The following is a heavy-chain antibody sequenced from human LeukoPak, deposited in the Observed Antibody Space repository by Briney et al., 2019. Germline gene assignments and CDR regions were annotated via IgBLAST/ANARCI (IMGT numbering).Heavy chain of an antibody. V-gene: IGHV4-59*01. CDR1: GGSISSYY. D-gene: IGHD1-26*01. Sequence: PSETLSLTCTVSGGSISSYYWGWIRQPPGKGLEWIGYIYYSGSTNYNPSLKSRVTISVDTSKNQFSLKLSSVTAADTAVYYCARDRSGSRTFDYWGQGTLVTVSS. J-gene: IGHJ4*02. CDR3: ARDRSGSRTFDY. CDR2: IYYSGST.